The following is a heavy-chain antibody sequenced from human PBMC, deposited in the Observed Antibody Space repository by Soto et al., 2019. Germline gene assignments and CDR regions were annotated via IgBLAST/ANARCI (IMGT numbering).Heavy chain of an antibody. V-gene: IGHV3-21*01. Sequence: EVQLVESGGGLVKPGGSLRLSCAASGFTFSRYGMSWVRQAPGKGLEWVSSISMTTSYVYYADPVKGRFSISRDNAKKILYLEMYALRTEDTAVYYCARDPAEGRVGNWFESWGQGTLVTVSS. CDR2: ISMTTSYV. D-gene: IGHD2-2*01. J-gene: IGHJ5*01. CDR1: GFTFSRYG. CDR3: ARDPAEGRVGNWFES.